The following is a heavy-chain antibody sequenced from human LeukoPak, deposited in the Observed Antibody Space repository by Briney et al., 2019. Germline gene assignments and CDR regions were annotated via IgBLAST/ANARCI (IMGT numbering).Heavy chain of an antibody. CDR2: ISTGGST. V-gene: IGHV3-53*01. D-gene: IGHD3-22*01. Sequence: PGGSLRLSCVASGFTVSRHYMTWVRQAPGKGLEWLSVISTGGSTNYADSVKGRFTISRDNSKNILYLQMNSLRAEDTAVYYCARDDYYDSSGLDYWGQGILVTVSS. CDR1: GFTVSRHY. J-gene: IGHJ4*02. CDR3: ARDDYYDSSGLDY.